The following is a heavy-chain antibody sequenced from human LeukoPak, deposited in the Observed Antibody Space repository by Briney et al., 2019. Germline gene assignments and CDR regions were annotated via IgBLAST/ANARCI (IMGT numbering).Heavy chain of an antibody. Sequence: SETLSLTCTVSGGSISNSTSYWGWIRQSPGKGLEWFANIYYSGSTYYNPSLKSRLTISVDTSKHTFSLKLCAVTAGDTAVYYWARVVVPGWFDPWGQGNLVTVSS. CDR3: ARVVVPGWFDP. CDR1: GGSISNSTSY. D-gene: IGHD2-15*01. CDR2: IYYSGST. J-gene: IGHJ5*02. V-gene: IGHV4-39*07.